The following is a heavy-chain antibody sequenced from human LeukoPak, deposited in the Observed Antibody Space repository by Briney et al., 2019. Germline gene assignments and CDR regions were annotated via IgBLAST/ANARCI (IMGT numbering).Heavy chain of an antibody. D-gene: IGHD4-17*01. V-gene: IGHV4-59*01. Sequence: SETLSLTCTVSGGSISGSYWSWIRQPPGEGLEWVAYMYNSGSTNYNPSLKSRVTISIDTSKNQFSLKLSSLTAADTAIYYCARGIESYGDYGYWGRGILVTVSS. J-gene: IGHJ4*02. CDR2: MYNSGST. CDR3: ARGIESYGDYGY. CDR1: GGSISGSY.